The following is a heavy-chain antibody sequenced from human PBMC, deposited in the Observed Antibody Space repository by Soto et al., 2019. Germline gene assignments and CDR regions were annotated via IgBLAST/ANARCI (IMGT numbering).Heavy chain of an antibody. D-gene: IGHD3-10*01. V-gene: IGHV3-30*18. CDR1: GFTFSSYG. CDR3: AKDLHSYGAGGDAFDI. Sequence: QVQLVESGGGVVQPGRSLRLSCAASGFTFSSYGMHWVRQAPGKGLEWVAVISYDGSNKYYADSVKGRFTISRDNSKNTLAPQMNRLRADDTAVYYSAKDLHSYGAGGDAFDIWGQGNMVTVSS. J-gene: IGHJ3*02. CDR2: ISYDGSNK.